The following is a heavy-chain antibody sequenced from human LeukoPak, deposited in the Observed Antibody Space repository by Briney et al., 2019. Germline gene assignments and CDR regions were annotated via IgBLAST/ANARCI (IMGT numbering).Heavy chain of an antibody. CDR2: INPNSGGT. J-gene: IGHJ4*02. CDR1: GYTFTGYY. V-gene: IGHV1-2*02. Sequence: ASVKVSCKASGYTFTGYYMHWVRQAPGQGLEWMGWINPNSGGTNYAQKFQGRVTMTGDTSISTAYMELSRLRSDDTAVYYCARGELLESSCYSYWGQGTLVTVSS. D-gene: IGHD2-15*01. CDR3: ARGELLESSCYSY.